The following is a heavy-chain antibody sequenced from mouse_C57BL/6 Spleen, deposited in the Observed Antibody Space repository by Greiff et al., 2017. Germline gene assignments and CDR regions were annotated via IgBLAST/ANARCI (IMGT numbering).Heavy chain of an antibody. V-gene: IGHV1-81*01. CDR2: IYPRSGNT. D-gene: IGHD2-4*01. CDR1: GYTFTSYG. Sequence: VQLQQSGAELARPGASVKLSCKASGYTFTSYGISWVKQRTGQGLEWIGEIYPRSGNTYYNEKFKGKATLTADKSSSTAYMDLRSLTSEDSAVYFCARKGEYDYDWGYAMDYWGQGTSVTVSS. CDR3: ARKGEYDYDWGYAMDY. J-gene: IGHJ4*01.